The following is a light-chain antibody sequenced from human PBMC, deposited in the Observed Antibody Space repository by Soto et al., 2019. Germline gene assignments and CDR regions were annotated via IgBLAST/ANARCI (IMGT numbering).Light chain of an antibody. V-gene: IGKV3-20*01. CDR3: QQYDNLPLT. CDR2: GAS. CDR1: QSVSSSY. Sequence: EIVLTQSPGTLSLSPGERVTLSCRASQSVSSSYLAWYQQKPGQAPRLLIYGASSRATGIPDRFRGSGSGTDFTLTISRLEPEDIATYYCQQYDNLPLTFGGGTKVKIK. J-gene: IGKJ4*01.